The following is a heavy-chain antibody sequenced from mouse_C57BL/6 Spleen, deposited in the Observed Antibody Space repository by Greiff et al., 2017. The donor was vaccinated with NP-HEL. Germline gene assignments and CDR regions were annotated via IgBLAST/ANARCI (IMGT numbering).Heavy chain of an antibody. D-gene: IGHD1-1*01. CDR3: ARHPIPTVVATEPGGFAC. J-gene: IGHJ3*01. CDR1: GFTFSSYG. V-gene: IGHV5-6*01. CDR2: ISSGGSYT. Sequence: EVQLVESGGDLVKPGGSLKLSCAASGFTFSSYGMSWVRQTPDKRLEWVATISSGGSYTYYPDSVKGRVTFSRDNDKNTLYLQMSSLQSKDTAMYYCARHPIPTVVATEPGGFACWGQGTLVTVSA.